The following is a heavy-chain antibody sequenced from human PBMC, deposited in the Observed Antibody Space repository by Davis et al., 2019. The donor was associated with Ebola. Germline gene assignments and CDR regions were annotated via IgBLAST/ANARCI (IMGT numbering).Heavy chain of an antibody. CDR3: ARDLGRVTGFDY. Sequence: SVTVSCQASGYTFTRYALHWVRQAPGQSLEWMGWINAGNGNTKYSQKFQGRVTITRDTSASTAYMELSSLRSEDTAVYYCARDLGRVTGFDYWGQGTLVTVSS. J-gene: IGHJ4*02. CDR2: INAGNGNT. D-gene: IGHD3-10*01. V-gene: IGHV1-3*01. CDR1: GYTFTRYA.